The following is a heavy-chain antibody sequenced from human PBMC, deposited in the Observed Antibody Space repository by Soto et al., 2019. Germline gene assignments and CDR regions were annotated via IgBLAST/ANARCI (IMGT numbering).Heavy chain of an antibody. Sequence: EVQLVESGGGLVQPGRSLRLSCAASGFTFDNYAMHWVRQAPGKGLEWVSGISWNSNTNAYADSVKGRFTISRDNAKNSLYLQMNSLRAEDTAFYYCAKDTGPNWGQGTLVTVSS. CDR1: GFTFDNYA. J-gene: IGHJ4*02. CDR3: AKDTGPN. V-gene: IGHV3-9*01. CDR2: ISWNSNTN.